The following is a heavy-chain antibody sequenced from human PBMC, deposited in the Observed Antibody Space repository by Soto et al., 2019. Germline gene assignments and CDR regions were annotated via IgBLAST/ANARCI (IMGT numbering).Heavy chain of an antibody. Sequence: QVQLMESGGGVVQPGRSLRLSCAASGFIFSSYAMHWVRQAPGEGLEWVAVISYDGTNKYYADSVKGRFTISRDNSKNTLHMQNNSGREEDAAVYYCTQDIGMVIEFGYWGQGTLVTVSS. CDR1: GFIFSSYA. D-gene: IGHD5-12*01. CDR3: TQDIGMVIEFGY. J-gene: IGHJ4*01. CDR2: ISYDGTNK. V-gene: IGHV3-30-3*01.